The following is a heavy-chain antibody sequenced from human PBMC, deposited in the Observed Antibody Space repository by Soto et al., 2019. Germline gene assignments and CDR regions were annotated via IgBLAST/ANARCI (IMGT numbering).Heavy chain of an antibody. V-gene: IGHV5-10-1*01. CDR3: ARHANQLLVFDY. Sequence: EVQLVQSGAEVKKSGESLRISCKGSGYSFTSYWISWVRQMPGKGLEWMGRIDPSDSYTNYSPSFQGHVTISADKSISTAYLQWSSLKASDTAMYYCARHANQLLVFDYWGQGTLVTFSS. CDR2: IDPSDSYT. CDR1: GYSFTSYW. D-gene: IGHD2-2*01. J-gene: IGHJ4*02.